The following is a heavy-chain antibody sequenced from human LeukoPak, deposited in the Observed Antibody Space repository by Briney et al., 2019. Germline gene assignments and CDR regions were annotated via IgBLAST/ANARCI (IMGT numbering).Heavy chain of an antibody. CDR2: ISGSGAHT. CDR1: GFTFSGDA. J-gene: IGHJ4*02. Sequence: RPGGSLRLSCIASGFTFSGDAMNWIRQVPGKGLEWVSAISGSGAHTFYADSVKGRFTISRDNFNDTLYLQMNSLRVDDTAIYYCARDWFNDYWGQGTLVTVSS. CDR3: ARDWFNDY. D-gene: IGHD3-9*01. V-gene: IGHV3-23*01.